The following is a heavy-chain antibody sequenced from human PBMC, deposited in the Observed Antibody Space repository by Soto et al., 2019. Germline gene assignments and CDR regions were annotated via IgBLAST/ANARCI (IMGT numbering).Heavy chain of an antibody. CDR3: ARHHFTIAVAARYNWFDP. J-gene: IGHJ5*02. D-gene: IGHD6-19*01. CDR1: GGSISSSSYY. CDR2: IYYSGST. Sequence: QLQLQESGPGLVKPSETLSHTCTVSGGSISSSSYYWGWIRQPPGKGLEWIGSIYYSGSTYYNPSLKSRVTISVDTSKNQFSLKLSSVTAADTAVYYCARHHFTIAVAARYNWFDPWGQGTLVTVSS. V-gene: IGHV4-39*01.